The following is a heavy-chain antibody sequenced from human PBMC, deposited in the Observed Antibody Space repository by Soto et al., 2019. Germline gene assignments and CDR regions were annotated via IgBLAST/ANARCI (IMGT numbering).Heavy chain of an antibody. J-gene: IGHJ4*02. Sequence: SETLSLTCTVSGGSIRSVTTYWGWIRQSPGKGLEWVASIYYSGSTYYNPSPKNRVSISIDTSRKQFALNLTSVTAADTALYFCATSPLGYCTGVSCYEIHKFDFWAQRILVTVSS. CDR2: IYYSGST. V-gene: IGHV4-39*01. CDR3: ATSPLGYCTGVSCYEIHKFDF. D-gene: IGHD2-8*02. CDR1: GGSIRSVTTY.